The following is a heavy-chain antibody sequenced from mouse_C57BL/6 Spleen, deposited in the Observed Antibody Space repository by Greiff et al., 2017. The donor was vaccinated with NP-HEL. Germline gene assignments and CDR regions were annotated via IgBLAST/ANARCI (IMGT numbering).Heavy chain of an antibody. D-gene: IGHD1-1*01. V-gene: IGHV5-12*01. J-gene: IGHJ2*01. Sequence: EVQRVESGGGLVQPGGSLKLSCAASGFTFSDYYMYWVRQTPEKRLEWVAYISNGGGSTYYLDTVKGRFTISRDNAKNTLYLQMSRLKSEDTAMYYCARDYGSSYFDYWGQGTTLTVSS. CDR2: ISNGGGST. CDR1: GFTFSDYY. CDR3: ARDYGSSYFDY.